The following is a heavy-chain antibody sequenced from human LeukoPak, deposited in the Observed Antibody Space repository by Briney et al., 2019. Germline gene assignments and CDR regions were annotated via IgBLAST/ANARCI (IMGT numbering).Heavy chain of an antibody. D-gene: IGHD6-13*01. J-gene: IGHJ5*02. CDR3: AGAIAAAGTRGWFDP. CDR1: GGSIRSYH. Sequence: SETLSLTCTVSGGSIRSYHWYWIRQPPGEGLEWIGYIYHTGSTRYNPSLKSRATISVDTSKNQFSLKLSSVTAADTAVYFCAGAIAAAGTRGWFDPWGQGTLVTVSS. V-gene: IGHV4-59*08. CDR2: IYHTGST.